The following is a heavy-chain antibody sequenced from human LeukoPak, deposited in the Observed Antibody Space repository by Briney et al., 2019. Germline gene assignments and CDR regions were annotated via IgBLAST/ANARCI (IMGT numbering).Heavy chain of an antibody. Sequence: SETLSLTCAVSGGSISSGGYSWSWIRQPPGKGLEWIGYIYHSGSTYYNPSLKSRVTISVDRSKNQFSLKLSSVTAADTAVYYCARVVLRFLGFDPWGQGTLVTVSS. CDR3: ARVVLRFLGFDP. J-gene: IGHJ5*02. CDR1: GGSISSGGYS. D-gene: IGHD3-3*01. V-gene: IGHV4-30-2*01. CDR2: IYHSGST.